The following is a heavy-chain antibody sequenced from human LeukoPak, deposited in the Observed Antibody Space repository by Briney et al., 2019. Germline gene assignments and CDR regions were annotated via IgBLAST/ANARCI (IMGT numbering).Heavy chain of an antibody. V-gene: IGHV1-69*13. D-gene: IGHD4-17*01. CDR2: IIPIFGTA. Sequence: SVKVSCKASGGTFSSYAISWVRQAPGQGLGWMGGIIPIFGTANYAQKFQGRVTITADESTSTAYMELSSLRSEDTAVYYCASRVPTTVTTYGMDVWGQGTTVTVSS. CDR3: ASRVPTTVTTYGMDV. CDR1: GGTFSSYA. J-gene: IGHJ6*02.